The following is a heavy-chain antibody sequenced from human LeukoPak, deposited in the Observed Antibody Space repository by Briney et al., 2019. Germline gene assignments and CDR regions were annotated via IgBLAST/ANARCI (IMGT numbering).Heavy chain of an antibody. J-gene: IGHJ5*02. D-gene: IGHD6-13*01. CDR3: AKFPVSAAEDWFDP. CDR1: GFTFSSYG. Sequence: GGSLRLSCAASGFTFSSYGMHWVRQAPGKGLEWVAFIRYDGSNKYYADSVKGRFTISRDNSKNTLYLQMNSLRAEDTAVYYCAKFPVSAAEDWFDPWGQGTLVTVSS. V-gene: IGHV3-30*02. CDR2: IRYDGSNK.